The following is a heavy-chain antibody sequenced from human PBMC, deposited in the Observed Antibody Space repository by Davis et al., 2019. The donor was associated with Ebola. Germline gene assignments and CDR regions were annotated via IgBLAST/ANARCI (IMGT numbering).Heavy chain of an antibody. CDR2: INARNGNT. CDR1: GYSFTSYA. CDR3: ARDRVRYCSGGSCSGNWFDP. V-gene: IGHV1-3*01. Sequence: ASVKVSCKASGYSFTSYAMHWVRQAPGQRLEWMGWINARNGNTKYSQKFQGRVTITRDTSASTAYMELSSLRSEDTAVYYCARDRVRYCSGGSCSGNWFDPWGQGTLVTVSS. D-gene: IGHD2-15*01. J-gene: IGHJ5*02.